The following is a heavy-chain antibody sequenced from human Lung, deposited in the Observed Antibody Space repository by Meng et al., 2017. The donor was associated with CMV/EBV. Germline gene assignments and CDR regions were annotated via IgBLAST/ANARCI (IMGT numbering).Heavy chain of an antibody. D-gene: IGHD5-24*01. J-gene: IGHJ4*02. CDR1: GGSIGSGGYY. CDR2: IYYTGST. V-gene: IGHV4-31*03. CDR3: AREAGRDGYATPKFDY. Sequence: QVQRQESGQGLVKPSQTLSLTCTVSGGSIGSGGYYWSWIRQHPGKGLEWIGYIYYTGSTFYNPSLKSRVTISVDTSKNQFSLKLIPATAADTAVYYCAREAGRDGYATPKFDYWGQGTLVTVSS.